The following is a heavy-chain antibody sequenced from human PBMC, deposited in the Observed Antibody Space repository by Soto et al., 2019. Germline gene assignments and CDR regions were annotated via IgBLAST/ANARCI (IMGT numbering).Heavy chain of an antibody. J-gene: IGHJ4*02. CDR1: GFIFSGYW. V-gene: IGHV3-7*05. Sequence: EVQLVESGGGLVQPGGSLRLSCAASGFIFSGYWMTWVRQAPGKGLEWVANIKQDASEIYYVDSVKGRFTISRDNAKNSLYLQMNSLRAEGTAVYYCARDWNGYRDYWGQGTLVTVSS. CDR2: IKQDASEI. CDR3: ARDWNGYRDY. D-gene: IGHD5-12*01.